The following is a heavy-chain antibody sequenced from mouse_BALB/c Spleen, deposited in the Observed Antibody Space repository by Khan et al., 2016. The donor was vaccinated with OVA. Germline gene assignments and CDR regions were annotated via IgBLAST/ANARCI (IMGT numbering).Heavy chain of an antibody. J-gene: IGHJ3*01. CDR2: ISDGGSYT. D-gene: IGHD2-1*01. CDR3: ARSFYGNPFAY. V-gene: IGHV5-4*02. Sequence: EVELVESGGGLVKPGGSLKLSCAASGFTFSDYYMYWVRQTSEKSLEWVATISDGGSYTYYPDRVKGRFTISRDDAKNNLYLKMNRLKSRDTAMNYYARSFYGNPFAYWGQGTLVTVSA. CDR1: GFTFSDYY.